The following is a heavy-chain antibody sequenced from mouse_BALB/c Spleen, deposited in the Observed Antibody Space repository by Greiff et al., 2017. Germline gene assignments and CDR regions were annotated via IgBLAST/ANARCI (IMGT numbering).Heavy chain of an antibody. CDR2: IWAGGST. Sequence: VHLVESGPGLVAPSQSLSITCTVSGFSLTSYGVHWVRQPPGKGLEWLGVIWAGGSTNYNSALMSRLSISKDNSKSQVFLKMNSLQTDDTAMYYCARHYGYAMDYWGQGTSVTVSS. CDR1: GFSLTSYG. D-gene: IGHD1-1*01. J-gene: IGHJ4*01. V-gene: IGHV2-9*02. CDR3: ARHYGYAMDY.